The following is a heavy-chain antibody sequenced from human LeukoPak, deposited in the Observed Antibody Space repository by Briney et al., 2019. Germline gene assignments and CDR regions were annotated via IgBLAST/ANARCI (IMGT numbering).Heavy chain of an antibody. Sequence: SETLSLTCTVSGGSISSGGYYWSWIRQPPGKGLEWIGYIYHSGSTYYNPSLKSRVTISVDRSKNQFSLKLSSVTAADTAVYYCARVPSSSSVYYYYYMDVWGKGTTVTVSS. CDR3: ARVPSSSSVYYYYYMDV. CDR2: IYHSGST. CDR1: GGSISSGGYY. V-gene: IGHV4-30-2*01. D-gene: IGHD6-6*01. J-gene: IGHJ6*03.